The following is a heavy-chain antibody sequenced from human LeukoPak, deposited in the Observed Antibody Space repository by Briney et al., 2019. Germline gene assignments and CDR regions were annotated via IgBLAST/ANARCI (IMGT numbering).Heavy chain of an antibody. V-gene: IGHV3-43*01. J-gene: IGHJ4*02. Sequence: GGSLRLSCAASGFTFDDYTMHWVRQAPGKGLEWVSLITWNGGSTYYADSVKGRFTISRDNSKNSLSLQMNSLRAEDTALYYCAKDGKNYFDYWGQGTLVTVSS. CDR2: ITWNGGST. CDR1: GFTFDDYT. CDR3: AKDGKNYFDY.